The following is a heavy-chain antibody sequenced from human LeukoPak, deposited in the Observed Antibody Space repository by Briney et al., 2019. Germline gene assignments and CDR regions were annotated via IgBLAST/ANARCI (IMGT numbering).Heavy chain of an antibody. CDR3: NVMITFGGVIAPLDV. CDR1: GFTFGDYA. Sequence: PGRSLRLPCTASGFTFGDYAMSWVRQAPGKGLEWVGFIRSKAYGGTTEYAASVKGSFTISRDDSKSIAYLQMNSLKAEDTAVYYCNVMITFGGVIAPLDVWGKGTTVTVSS. D-gene: IGHD3-16*02. V-gene: IGHV3-49*04. CDR2: IRSKAYGGTT. J-gene: IGHJ6*04.